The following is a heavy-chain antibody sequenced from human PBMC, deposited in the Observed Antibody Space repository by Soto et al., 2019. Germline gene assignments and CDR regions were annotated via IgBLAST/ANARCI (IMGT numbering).Heavy chain of an antibody. CDR3: ATNFGYYYGMDV. J-gene: IGHJ6*02. D-gene: IGHD3-10*01. V-gene: IGHV4-28*01. Sequence: SETLSLTCSVSGGSISSSNWWGWIRQPPGKGLEWIGYIYYSGTTYYNPSLKSRVTMSVDTSKNQFSLKLTSVTAVDTAVYYCATNFGYYYGMDVWGQGTTVTVSS. CDR1: GGSISSSNW. CDR2: IYYSGTT.